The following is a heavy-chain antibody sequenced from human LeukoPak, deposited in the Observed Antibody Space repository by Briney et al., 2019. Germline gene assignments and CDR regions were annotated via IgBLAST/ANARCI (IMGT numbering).Heavy chain of an antibody. D-gene: IGHD2-2*01. Sequence: TGGSLRLSCVASGFTFSSYAMSWVRQAPGKGLEWVSAISGSDGSTYYADSVKGRFTISRDNSKNTLYLQMNSLRAEDTAVYYCARCSSTSCPYYGMDVWGQGTTVTVSS. CDR2: ISGSDGST. CDR1: GFTFSSYA. J-gene: IGHJ6*02. CDR3: ARCSSTSCPYYGMDV. V-gene: IGHV3-23*01.